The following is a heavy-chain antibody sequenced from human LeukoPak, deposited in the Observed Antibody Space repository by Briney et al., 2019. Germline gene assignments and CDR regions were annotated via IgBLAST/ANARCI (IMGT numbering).Heavy chain of an antibody. D-gene: IGHD7-27*01. V-gene: IGHV4-61*02. CDR1: GGSISSGSYY. CDR3: ARDNWGTIDY. J-gene: IGHJ4*02. Sequence: SQTLPLTCTVSGGSISSGSYYWSWIRQPAGKGLEWIGRIHTSGSTNYNPSPKSRVTISVDTSKNQFSLKLSSVTGADTAVYYCARDNWGTIDYWGQGTLVTVSS. CDR2: IHTSGST.